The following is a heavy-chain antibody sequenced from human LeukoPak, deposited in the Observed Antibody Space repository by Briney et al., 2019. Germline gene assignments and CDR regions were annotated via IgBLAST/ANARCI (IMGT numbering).Heavy chain of an antibody. CDR3: ARVGWFGELLPPWYYYGMDV. CDR2: TNLNSGGT. CDR1: GYTFTCYY. J-gene: IGHJ6*02. D-gene: IGHD3-10*01. Sequence: ASGTVSCKASGYTFTCYYMHWVRQAPRQGLEWMGWTNLNSGGTNYAQKYQGRVPMTRDTSISTAYMELSRLRYDDTAVYYCARVGWFGELLPPWYYYGMDVWGQGTTVTVSS. V-gene: IGHV1-2*02.